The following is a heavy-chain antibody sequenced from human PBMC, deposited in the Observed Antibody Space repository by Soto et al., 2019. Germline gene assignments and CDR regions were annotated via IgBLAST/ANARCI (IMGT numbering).Heavy chain of an antibody. Sequence: GSLRLSCSASGFTFSNYALHWVRQAPGKGLEYVSSIGTNGDSTFYAESVKGRFTISRDNSKNTLYLQMRNLGPEDTAVYYCVKPPAYYIDSYAYYPVWGQGTLVTVPQ. V-gene: IGHV3-64D*06. CDR1: GFTFSNYA. D-gene: IGHD3-22*01. CDR3: VKPPAYYIDSYAYYPV. J-gene: IGHJ4*02. CDR2: IGTNGDST.